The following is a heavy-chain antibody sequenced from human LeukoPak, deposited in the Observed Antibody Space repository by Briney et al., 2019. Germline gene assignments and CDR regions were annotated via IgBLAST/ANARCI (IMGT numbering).Heavy chain of an antibody. J-gene: IGHJ4*02. D-gene: IGHD2-2*01. V-gene: IGHV4-34*01. Sequence: PSEALSLTCADYGGSFSGYYWSWIRQPPGKGLEWIGEINHSGSTNYNPSLKSRVTISVDTSKNQFSLKLSSVTAADTAVYYCAREPAFNSYCSSTSCYWDYWGQGTLVTVSS. CDR2: INHSGST. CDR1: GGSFSGYY. CDR3: AREPAFNSYCSSTSCYWDY.